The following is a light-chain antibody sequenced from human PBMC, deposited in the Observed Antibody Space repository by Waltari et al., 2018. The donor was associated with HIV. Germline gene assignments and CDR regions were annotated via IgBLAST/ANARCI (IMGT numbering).Light chain of an antibody. Sequence: QSVVTQPPSASGTLGQRVTISCSGGTSNIGSNYVYWYQHLPGTSPKLLIYMNDQRPSGVPDRISGSKSGTSASLAISGLRSEDEADYYCASWDDSLGGYWIFGGGTNRTVL. CDR2: MND. CDR1: TSNIGSNY. V-gene: IGLV1-47*01. J-gene: IGLJ2*01. CDR3: ASWDDSLGGYWI.